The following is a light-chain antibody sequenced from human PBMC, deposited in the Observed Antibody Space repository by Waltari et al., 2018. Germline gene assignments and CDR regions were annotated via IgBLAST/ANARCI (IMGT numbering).Light chain of an antibody. CDR2: GVS. CDR3: QHYVRLPVT. V-gene: IGKV3-20*01. J-gene: IGKJ1*01. CDR1: QSVGTS. Sequence: EIVLTQSPGTLSLSPGERATLSCRASQSVGTSLAWYRQQQGGQAPRLPIYGVSIRATGISDRFSGGGFGTHFSLTIGGLEPEDYAVYYCQHYVRLPVTFGQGTTVEIK.